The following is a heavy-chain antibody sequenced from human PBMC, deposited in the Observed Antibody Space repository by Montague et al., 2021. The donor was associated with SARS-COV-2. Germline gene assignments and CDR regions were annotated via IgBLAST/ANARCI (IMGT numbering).Heavy chain of an antibody. CDR1: GGSISRYY. V-gene: IGHV4-59*01. J-gene: IGHJ4*02. Sequence: SETLSLTCTVSGGSISRYYWNWIRQPQGKGLEWIAYIYYSGSTNYNSSLTSRVTISVDTSKYQFSLKLSSVTAADTDVYYCARSRENYNILTGYPYYFDYWGQGTLVTVSS. CDR3: ARSRENYNILTGYPYYFDY. D-gene: IGHD3-9*01. CDR2: IYYSGST.